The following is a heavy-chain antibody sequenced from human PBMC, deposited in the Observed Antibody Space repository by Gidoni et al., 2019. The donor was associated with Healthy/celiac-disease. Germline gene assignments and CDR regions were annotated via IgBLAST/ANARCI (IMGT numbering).Heavy chain of an antibody. CDR1: GLTFSDHY. CDR3: ARDTSRYNWFDP. D-gene: IGHD1-1*01. V-gene: IGHV3-11*01. J-gene: IGHJ5*02. CDR2: ISRSGSTI. Sequence: QVQLVESGGGLVKPGGSLRLSCAASGLTFSDHYMSWIRQAPGKGLEWVSYISRSGSTIYYADSVKGRFTISRDNAKNLLYLQMNSLRAEDTAVYYCARDTSRYNWFDPWGQGTLVTVSS.